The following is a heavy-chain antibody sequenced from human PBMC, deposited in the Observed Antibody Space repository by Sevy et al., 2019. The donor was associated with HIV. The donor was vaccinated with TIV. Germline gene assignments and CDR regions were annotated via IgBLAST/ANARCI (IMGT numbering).Heavy chain of an antibody. CDR2: IYYSGST. V-gene: IGHV4-39*01. J-gene: IGHJ4*02. CDR1: GGSISSSSYY. CDR3: ARQGKHYDSSGLWDY. Sequence: SETLSLTCTVSGGSISSSSYYWGWIRQPPGKGLEWIGGIYYSGSTYYNPSLKSRVTISVDTSKNQFSLRLSSVTAADTAVYYCARQGKHYDSSGLWDYWGQGTLVTVSS. D-gene: IGHD3-22*01.